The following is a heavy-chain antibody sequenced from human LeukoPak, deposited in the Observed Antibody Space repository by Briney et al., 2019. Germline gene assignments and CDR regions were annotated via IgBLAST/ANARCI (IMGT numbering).Heavy chain of an antibody. CDR1: GFTFSSYS. CDR2: INSDGSST. CDR3: ARYEMATIRGIDY. J-gene: IGHJ4*02. Sequence: GGSLRLSCAASGFTFSSYSMNWVRQAPGKGLVWVSRINSDGSSTSYADSVKGRFTISRDNAKNTLYLQMNSLRAEDTAVYYCARYEMATIRGIDYWGQGTLVTVSS. D-gene: IGHD5-24*01. V-gene: IGHV3-74*01.